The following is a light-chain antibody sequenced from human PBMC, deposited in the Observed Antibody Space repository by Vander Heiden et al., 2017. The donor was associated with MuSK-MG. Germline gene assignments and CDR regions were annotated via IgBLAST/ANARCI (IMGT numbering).Light chain of an antibody. CDR2: RAT. V-gene: IGKV1-39*01. J-gene: IGKJ3*01. CDR1: QNIGNS. CDR3: LETFSHFIFF. Sequence: DIQMTQSPSSLSASIGDSVTMTCRASQNIGNSLNWYQQRPGKPPRLLIVRATLLHSGVPARFSGSGYGMDFTLTISRLQPEDYASYYCLETFSHFIFFFGPGTRV.